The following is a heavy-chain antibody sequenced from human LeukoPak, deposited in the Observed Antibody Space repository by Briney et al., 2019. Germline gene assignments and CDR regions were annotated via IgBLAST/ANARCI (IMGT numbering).Heavy chain of an antibody. D-gene: IGHD3-3*01. CDR3: ARGPVLRFLEWAWGAFDI. V-gene: IGHV4-61*02. CDR2: IYTSGST. Sequence: PSQTLSLTCTVSGGSISSGSYYWSWIRQPAGKGLEWIGRIYTSGSTNYNPSLKSRVTISVDTSKNQFSLKLSSVTAADTAVYYCARGPVLRFLEWAWGAFDIWGQGTMVTVSS. J-gene: IGHJ3*02. CDR1: GGSISSGSYY.